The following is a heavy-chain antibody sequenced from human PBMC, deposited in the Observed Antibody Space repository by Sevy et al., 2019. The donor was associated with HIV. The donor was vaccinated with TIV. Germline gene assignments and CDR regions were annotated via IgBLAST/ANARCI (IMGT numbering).Heavy chain of an antibody. J-gene: IGHJ4*02. CDR1: GYTFSTFG. D-gene: IGHD2-15*01. CDR2: ISADNDNT. CDR3: ARAGAVEANTRADF. V-gene: IGHV1-18*01. Sequence: ASVKVSCKASGYTFSTFGISWVRQAPGQGLEWMGWISADNDNTNFAQKLQGRFTMTTDTSTSTAHMELRSLRSDDTAVYYCARAGAVEANTRADFWGQGTLVTVSS.